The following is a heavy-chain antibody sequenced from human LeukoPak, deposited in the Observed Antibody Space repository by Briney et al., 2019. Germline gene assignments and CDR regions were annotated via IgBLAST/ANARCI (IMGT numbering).Heavy chain of an antibody. CDR2: LYYTGTT. J-gene: IGHJ5*02. Sequence: PSETLSPTCTVSGGSIGSTSHFWGWFRQPPGRGLEWIGSLYYTGTTDDNPSLKSRVTMSVDTSKNQFSLELSSVTAADTAVYYCARLSTVKDWFDPWGQGTLVTVSS. D-gene: IGHD4-11*01. CDR3: ARLSTVKDWFDP. V-gene: IGHV4-39*07. CDR1: GGSIGSTSHF.